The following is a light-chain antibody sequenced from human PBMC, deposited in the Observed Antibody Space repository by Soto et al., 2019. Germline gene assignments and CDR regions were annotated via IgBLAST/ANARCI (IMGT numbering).Light chain of an antibody. V-gene: IGLV2-14*01. CDR3: CSYTSSSRYV. J-gene: IGLJ1*01. CDR1: SSDVGGYNY. CDR2: DVS. Sequence: QSALTQPASVSGSPGQSITISCTGTSSDVGGYNYVSWYQQHPGKAPKLMIYDVSNRPSGVSNRFSGSKSGNTASLTISGLQAEDEADYYCCSYTSSSRYVFGTGTKLTVL.